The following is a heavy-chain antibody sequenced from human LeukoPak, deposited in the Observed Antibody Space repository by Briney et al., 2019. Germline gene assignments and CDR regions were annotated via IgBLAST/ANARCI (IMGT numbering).Heavy chain of an antibody. Sequence: GGSLRLSCAASGFTFSRYSMNWVRQAPGKGLEWVSSITSSSSSTYRYYADSVKGRFTVSRDNAKNSLYLQMNSLRAEDTAVYYCARGRATSVGTSFGCWGQGTLVTVSS. CDR2: ITSSSSSTYR. V-gene: IGHV3-21*01. D-gene: IGHD3-10*01. J-gene: IGHJ4*02. CDR1: GFTFSRYS. CDR3: ARGRATSVGTSFGC.